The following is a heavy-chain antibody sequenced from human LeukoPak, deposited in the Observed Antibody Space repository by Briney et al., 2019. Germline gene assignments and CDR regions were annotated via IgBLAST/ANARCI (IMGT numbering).Heavy chain of an antibody. J-gene: IGHJ4*02. CDR2: INPNSGGT. CDR3: ARDTYYYDSSGYPKRYYFDY. Sequence: GASVKVSCKASGYTFTGYYMHWVRQAPGQGLEWMGRINPNSGGTNYAQKFQGRVTMTRDTPISTAYMELSRLRSDDTAVYYCARDTYYYDSSGYPKRYYFDYWGQGILVTVSS. V-gene: IGHV1-2*06. D-gene: IGHD3-22*01. CDR1: GYTFTGYY.